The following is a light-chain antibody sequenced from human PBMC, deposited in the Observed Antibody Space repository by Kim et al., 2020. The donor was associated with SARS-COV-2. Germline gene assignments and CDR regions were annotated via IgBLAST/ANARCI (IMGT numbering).Light chain of an antibody. CDR2: GKN. CDR1: SLRSYY. Sequence: SSELTQDPAVSVALGQTVRITCQGDSLRSYYASWYQQKPGQAPVLVIYGKNNRPSGIPDRFSGSSSGNTDYLTITGAQAEDEADYYCNSRDSSGNHLVVFGGGTQLTVL. V-gene: IGLV3-19*01. CDR3: NSRDSSGNHLVV. J-gene: IGLJ2*01.